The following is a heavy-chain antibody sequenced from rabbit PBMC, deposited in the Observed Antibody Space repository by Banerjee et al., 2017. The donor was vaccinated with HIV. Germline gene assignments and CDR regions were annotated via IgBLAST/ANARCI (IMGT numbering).Heavy chain of an antibody. J-gene: IGHJ6*01. V-gene: IGHV1S7*01. CDR3: AREGYYTYGNAYAHGMDL. Sequence: QSLVESGGGLVQPEGSLTLTCTASGFSLSSYWMTWVRQAPGKGLEWIGIIYAGKGSTDYASWVNGRFTISSDNAQNTVDLQMNSLTAADTATYFCAREGYYTYGNAYAHGMDLWGPGTLVTVS. CDR2: IYAGKGST. CDR1: GFSLSSYW. D-gene: IGHD6-1*01.